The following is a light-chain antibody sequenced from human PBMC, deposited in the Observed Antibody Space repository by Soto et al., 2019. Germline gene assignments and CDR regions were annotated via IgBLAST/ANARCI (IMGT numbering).Light chain of an antibody. CDR1: QSVSSY. CDR3: QQRSNWPLIN. Sequence: PAGLSLSPGERATLSCRASQSVSSYLAWYQQKPGQAPRLLIYDASNRATGIPARFSGSGSGTDFTLTISSLEPEDFAVYYCQQRSNWPLINFGQGTRVEIK. V-gene: IGKV3-11*01. CDR2: DAS. J-gene: IGKJ5*01.